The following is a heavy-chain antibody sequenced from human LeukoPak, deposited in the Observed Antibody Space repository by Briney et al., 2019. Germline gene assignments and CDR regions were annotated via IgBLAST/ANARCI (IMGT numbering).Heavy chain of an antibody. CDR2: VNTNTGNP. CDR3: ASCNDSSGYFAY. V-gene: IGHV7-4-1*02. D-gene: IGHD3-22*01. Sequence: GASVKVSCKPSGYTFTDYAINWVRQAPGQGLEYMGWVNTNTGNPTYAQGFTGRFVFSSDSSVSTAYLQITSLKADDSAIYFCASCNDSSGYFAYWGQGTLVTASS. CDR1: GYTFTDYA. J-gene: IGHJ4*02.